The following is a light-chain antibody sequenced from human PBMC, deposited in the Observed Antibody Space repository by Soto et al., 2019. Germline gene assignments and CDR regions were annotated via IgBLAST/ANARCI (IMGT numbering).Light chain of an antibody. Sequence: EIVLTQSPGTLSLSPGEGATLSCRATQTISSNYLAWYRQKPGQAPKLLIHGASTRATAIPDRFSGSGSETDFTLTVNRLEPEDFAVYYCQQYESSPITFGQGTRLEIK. J-gene: IGKJ5*01. CDR1: QTISSNY. V-gene: IGKV3-20*01. CDR3: QQYESSPIT. CDR2: GAS.